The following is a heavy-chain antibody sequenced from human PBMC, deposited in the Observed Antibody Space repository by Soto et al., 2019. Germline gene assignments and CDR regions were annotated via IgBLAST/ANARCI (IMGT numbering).Heavy chain of an antibody. J-gene: IGHJ4*02. CDR1: GYTFTSYD. CDR2: MNPNTGNS. Sequence: ASVKVSCKTSGYTFTSYDIYWVRQATGQGLEWMGWMNPNTGNSGYAQKFQGRVTMTSDTSISTAHMELSSLRSEDTAVYYCARRAETNGWNGFGADKYYFDFWGQGTLVTVSS. CDR3: ARRAETNGWNGFGADKYYFDF. D-gene: IGHD1-1*01. V-gene: IGHV1-8*01.